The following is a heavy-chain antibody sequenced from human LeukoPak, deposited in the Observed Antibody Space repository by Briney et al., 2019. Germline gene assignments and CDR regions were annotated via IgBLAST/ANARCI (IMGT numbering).Heavy chain of an antibody. D-gene: IGHD6-13*01. CDR1: GFTFSSYE. J-gene: IGHJ4*02. V-gene: IGHV3-48*03. CDR2: ISSSGSTI. CDR3: ARDFISAAGIDY. Sequence: PGGSLRLSCAASGFTFSSYEMNWVRQAPGKGLEWVSYISSSGSTINYADSVKGRFTMSRDNAKNSLYLQMKGLRAEDTAVYYCARDFISAAGIDYWGQGTLVTVSS.